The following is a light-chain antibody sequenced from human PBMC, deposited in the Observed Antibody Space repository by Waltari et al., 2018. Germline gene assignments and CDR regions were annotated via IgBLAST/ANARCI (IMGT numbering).Light chain of an antibody. CDR2: ENT. V-gene: IGLV1-40*01. Sequence: QSVLTQAPSVSGAPGQTVTISCTGGDSNIASLCVNWSQHLPGRAPKLLIYENTNRPSGVPDRFSGSKSGTSASLAIEGLQPEDEGDYYCQSYDNSLRGSVLFGGGTKVTV. CDR1: DSNIASLC. CDR3: QSYDNSLRGSVL. J-gene: IGLJ3*02.